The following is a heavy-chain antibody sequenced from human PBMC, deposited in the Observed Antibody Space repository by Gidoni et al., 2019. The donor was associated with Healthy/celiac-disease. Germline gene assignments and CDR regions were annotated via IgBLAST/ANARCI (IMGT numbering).Heavy chain of an antibody. D-gene: IGHD1-26*01. CDR1: GYTIHGYY. J-gene: IGHJ4*02. CDR3: ARDRVGATLEFDY. CDR2: INPNSGGT. V-gene: IGHV1-2*02. Sequence: QVQMVHYGAEGQKPGASVKFSCNASGYTIHGYYMHWVRQAPGQGLEWRGWINPNSGGTNYAQKFQGRVTMTRDTSISTAYMELSRLRADDTAVYYCARDRVGATLEFDYWGQVTLVTVSS.